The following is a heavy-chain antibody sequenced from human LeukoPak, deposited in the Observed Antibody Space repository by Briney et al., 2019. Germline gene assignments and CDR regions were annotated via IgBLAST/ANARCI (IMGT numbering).Heavy chain of an antibody. V-gene: IGHV3-21*04. Sequence: GSLRLSCAVSGFTFSGYNMNWVRQAPGKGLEWVASITDISSYTYHADSVKGRFTISRDNAKSSLFLQMNSLRDEDTAIYYCARGYCSGGSCTKFDYWGQGTLVTVSS. J-gene: IGHJ4*02. CDR1: GFTFSGYN. CDR3: ARGYCSGGSCTKFDY. CDR2: ITDISSYT. D-gene: IGHD2-15*01.